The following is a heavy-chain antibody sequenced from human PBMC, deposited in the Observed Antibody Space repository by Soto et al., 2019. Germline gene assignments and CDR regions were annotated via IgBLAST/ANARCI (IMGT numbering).Heavy chain of an antibody. CDR2: INQDGNED. J-gene: IGHJ4*02. CDR3: ARTGDGHHDFLDY. D-gene: IGHD1-1*01. V-gene: IGHV3-7*01. CDR1: GFTFSSYW. Sequence: HPGGSLRLSCAASGFTFSSYWMNWVRQAPGKGLEWVANINQDGNEDNLLDSVKGRFTISRDNAKNSLFLQMNSLRADDTAVYYCARTGDGHHDFLDYWGQGALVTVSS.